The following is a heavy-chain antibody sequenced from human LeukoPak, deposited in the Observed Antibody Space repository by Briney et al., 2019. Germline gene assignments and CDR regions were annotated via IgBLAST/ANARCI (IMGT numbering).Heavy chain of an antibody. Sequence: SETLSLTCAVSGYSISGGYYWGWIRQPPGKGLEWIGSIYHSGSTYYNPSLKSRVTISVDTSKNQFSLKLSSVTAADTAVYYCARVVWFGEVSNFDYWGQGTLVTVSS. V-gene: IGHV4-38-2*01. D-gene: IGHD3-10*01. CDR2: IYHSGST. CDR3: ARVVWFGEVSNFDY. CDR1: GYSISGGYY. J-gene: IGHJ4*02.